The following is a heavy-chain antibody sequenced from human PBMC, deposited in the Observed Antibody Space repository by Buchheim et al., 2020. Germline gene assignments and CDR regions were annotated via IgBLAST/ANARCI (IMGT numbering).Heavy chain of an antibody. CDR1: GFTFSSYG. V-gene: IGHV3-33*03. CDR3: AKGGSWSSRGVY. J-gene: IGHJ4*02. Sequence: QVQLVESGGGVVQPGTSLRLSCAASGFTFSSYGMHWVRQAPGKGLEWVGMIYHEGSTKYYADSVKGPFTISRDTSKNTHYLQIDSLRAEDTAVYKCAKGGSWSSRGVYWDQGTL. CDR2: IYHEGSTK. D-gene: IGHD6-13*01.